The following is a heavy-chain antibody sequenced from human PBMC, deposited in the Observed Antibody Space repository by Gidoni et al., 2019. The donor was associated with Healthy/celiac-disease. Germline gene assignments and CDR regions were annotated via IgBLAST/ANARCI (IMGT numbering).Heavy chain of an antibody. CDR3: TTKSVGAYYYYYGMDV. V-gene: IGHV3-15*01. D-gene: IGHD1-26*01. CDR1: GFPFRNAW. CDR2: IKSKTDGGTT. Sequence: EVQLVESGGGLVKPGGSLRLSCSASGFPFRNAWMSWVRQAPGKGLEWVGRIKSKTDGGTTDYAAPVKGRFTISRDDSKNTLYLQMNSLKTEDTAVYYCTTKSVGAYYYYYGMDVWGQGTTVTVSS. J-gene: IGHJ6*02.